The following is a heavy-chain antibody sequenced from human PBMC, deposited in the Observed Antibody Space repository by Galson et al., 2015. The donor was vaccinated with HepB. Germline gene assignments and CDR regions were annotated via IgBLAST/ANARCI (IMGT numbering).Heavy chain of an antibody. V-gene: IGHV1-2*02. CDR2: INPNSGGT. CDR3: ARAVGLLKLMYSSGWYGVHT. CDR1: GYTFTGYY. Sequence: SVKVSCKASGYTFTGYYMHWVRQAPGQGLEWMGWINPNSGGTNYAQKFQGRVTMTRDTSISTAYMELSRLRSDDTAVYYCARAVGLLKLMYSSGWYGVHTWGQGTLVTVSS. D-gene: IGHD6-19*01. J-gene: IGHJ5*02.